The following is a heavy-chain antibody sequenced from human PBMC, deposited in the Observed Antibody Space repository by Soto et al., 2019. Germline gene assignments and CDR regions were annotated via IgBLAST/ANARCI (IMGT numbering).Heavy chain of an antibody. Sequence: GGSRRLSCVASGFTFSSYAMSWVRNAPGKGLEWVSAISGSGGSTYYADSVKGRFTISRDNSKNTLYLQMNSLRAEDTAVYYCAKDLRFVEEGMDVWGQGTTVTVSS. CDR1: GFTFSSYA. D-gene: IGHD3-3*01. V-gene: IGHV3-23*01. CDR3: AKDLRFVEEGMDV. CDR2: ISGSGGST. J-gene: IGHJ6*02.